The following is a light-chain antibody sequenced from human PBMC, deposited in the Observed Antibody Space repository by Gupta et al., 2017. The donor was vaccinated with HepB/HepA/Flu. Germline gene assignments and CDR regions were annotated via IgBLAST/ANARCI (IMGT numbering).Light chain of an antibody. CDR2: GGS. CDR3: HHNATSPFT. J-gene: IGKJ3*01. Sequence: EIVLTHSPDTLSLSPGVSATLSCRASQSLRSNFLAWYHQKPGQAPRLLIFGGSVRATGVPDTLGAVGSGTDFTLTISRREPEDFGVYHGHHNATSPFTLAQGTKVISN. CDR1: QSLRSNF. V-gene: IGKV3-20*01.